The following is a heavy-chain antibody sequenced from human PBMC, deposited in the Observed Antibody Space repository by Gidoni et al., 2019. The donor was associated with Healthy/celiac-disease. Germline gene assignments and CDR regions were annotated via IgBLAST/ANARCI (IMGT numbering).Heavy chain of an antibody. CDR2: IKSKTEGGTT. CDR1: GFTFSTAW. Sequence: EVQLMESGGGLVKPGVSLRLSCATSGFTFSTAWMNWVRQAPGKGLEWVGRIKSKTEGGTTDYAAPVKGRFTISRDDSKNTLYLQMNSLKTEDTAVYYCTTDLSHPDIVLIPYYYGMDVWGQGTTVTVSS. V-gene: IGHV3-15*07. J-gene: IGHJ6*02. D-gene: IGHD2-8*01. CDR3: TTDLSHPDIVLIPYYYGMDV.